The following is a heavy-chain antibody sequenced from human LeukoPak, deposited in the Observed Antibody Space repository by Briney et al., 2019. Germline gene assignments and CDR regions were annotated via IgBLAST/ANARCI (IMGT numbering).Heavy chain of an antibody. Sequence: GGSLRLSCAASGFTFSSYAMSWVRQAPGKGLEWVSAISGSGGSTYYADSVKGRFTISRDNSKNTLYLQMNSLRAEDTAVYYCARSRTMIVLNHWGQGTMVTVSS. V-gene: IGHV3-23*01. D-gene: IGHD3-22*01. CDR1: GFTFSSYA. CDR2: ISGSGGST. CDR3: ARSRTMIVLNH. J-gene: IGHJ3*01.